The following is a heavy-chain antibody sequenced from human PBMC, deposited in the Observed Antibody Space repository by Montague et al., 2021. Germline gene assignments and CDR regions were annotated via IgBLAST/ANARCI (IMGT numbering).Heavy chain of an antibody. V-gene: IGHV3-21*01. J-gene: IGHJ3*02. CDR2: ISGKSSYI. CDR3: ARENWGSGRAFDI. Sequence: SLRLSCAAFDFTSSSYTINWVRQAPGKGLEWVSYISGKSSYIYYAASVKGRFTIFRDNAKNSLFLQMNSLRAEDTAVYYCARENWGSGRAFDIWGQGTMVTVSS. CDR1: DFTSSSYT. D-gene: IGHD3-10*01.